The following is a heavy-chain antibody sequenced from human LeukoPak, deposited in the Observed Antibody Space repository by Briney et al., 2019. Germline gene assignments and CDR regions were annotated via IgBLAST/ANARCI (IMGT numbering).Heavy chain of an antibody. V-gene: IGHV4-4*02. CDR1: GGSISSSNW. J-gene: IGHJ4*02. Sequence: SETLSLTCAVSGGSISSSNWWSWVRQPPGKGLEWIGEIYHSGSTNYNPSLKSRVTISVDRSKNQFSLKLTSVTAADTAVYYCARQRSFRSQVDYWGQGTLVTVSS. D-gene: IGHD3-16*01. CDR3: ARQRSFRSQVDY. CDR2: IYHSGST.